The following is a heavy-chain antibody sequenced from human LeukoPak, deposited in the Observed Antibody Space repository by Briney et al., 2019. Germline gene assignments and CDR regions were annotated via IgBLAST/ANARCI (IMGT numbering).Heavy chain of an antibody. V-gene: IGHV3-7*01. CDR1: GFTLSSYW. CDR3: ARRPVAVAGYYYYHYMDV. CDR2: IKEDGGDK. D-gene: IGHD6-19*01. Sequence: PGGSLRLSCAASGFTLSSYWLTWVRQAPGKGLEWVANIKEDGGDKYYVDSVKGRFITSRDNAKNSVYLQLNSLRAEDTAVYYCARRPVAVAGYYYYHYMDVWGKGTTVTVSS. J-gene: IGHJ6*03.